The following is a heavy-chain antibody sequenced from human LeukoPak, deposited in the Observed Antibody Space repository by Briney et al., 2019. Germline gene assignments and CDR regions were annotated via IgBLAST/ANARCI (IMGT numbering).Heavy chain of an antibody. CDR3: ARDSALDYDYVWGSFLGGMDV. J-gene: IGHJ6*02. CDR2: IYTSGST. Sequence: SETLSLTCTVSGGSISSYYWSWIRQPAGKGLEWIGRIYTSGSTNYNPSLTSRVTMSVDTSKNQFSLKLSSVTAADTAVYYCARDSALDYDYVWGSFLGGMDVWGQGTTVTVSS. CDR1: GGSISSYY. V-gene: IGHV4-4*07. D-gene: IGHD3-16*01.